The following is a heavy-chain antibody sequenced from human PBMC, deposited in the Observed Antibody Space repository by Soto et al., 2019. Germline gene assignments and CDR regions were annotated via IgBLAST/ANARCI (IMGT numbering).Heavy chain of an antibody. D-gene: IGHD3-10*02. CDR2: IDHSGST. Sequence: TLSLTCAVSGGSISSSNWWSWVRQPPGKGLEWIGEIDHSGSTNYNPSLKSRVTISLDMSKNHLSLKLSSVTAADTAVYYCASSRLLLFGEYEIDYCCQGTLLTVSS. J-gene: IGHJ4*02. CDR1: GGSISSSNW. CDR3: ASSRLLLFGEYEIDY. V-gene: IGHV4-4*02.